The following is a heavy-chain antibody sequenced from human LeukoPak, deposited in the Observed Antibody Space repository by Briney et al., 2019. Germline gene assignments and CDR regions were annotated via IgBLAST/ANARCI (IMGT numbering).Heavy chain of an antibody. CDR2: ISSGGST. Sequence: PGGSLRLSCAASGFTVSNNNMNWVRQAPGKGLEWVSVISSGGSTYYADSVKGRFTISRDNSKNTLYLQMNSLRAEDTAVYYCAREVGGDDGGYFDYWGQGTLVTVSS. CDR1: GFTVSNNN. D-gene: IGHD2-21*02. J-gene: IGHJ4*02. CDR3: AREVGGDDGGYFDY. V-gene: IGHV3-66*01.